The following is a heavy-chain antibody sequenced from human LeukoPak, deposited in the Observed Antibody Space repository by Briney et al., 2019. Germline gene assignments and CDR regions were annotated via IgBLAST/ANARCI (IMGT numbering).Heavy chain of an antibody. Sequence: ASVKVSCKASGYTFTSFSITWVRQAPGQGLEWMGRINPNSGGTNYAQKFQGRVTMTRDTSISTAYMELSRLRSDDTAVYYCARAVAGTGHFDYWGQGTLVTVSS. D-gene: IGHD6-19*01. V-gene: IGHV1-2*06. CDR2: INPNSGGT. CDR1: GYTFTSFS. J-gene: IGHJ4*02. CDR3: ARAVAGTGHFDY.